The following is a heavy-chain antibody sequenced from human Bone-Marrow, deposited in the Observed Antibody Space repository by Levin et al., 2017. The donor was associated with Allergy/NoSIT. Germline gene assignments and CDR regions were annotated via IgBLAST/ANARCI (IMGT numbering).Heavy chain of an antibody. V-gene: IGHV4-34*01. Sequence: PSETLSLTCAVSGASFSRFYWTWIRQPPGKGLEWIGEVIHTGSTHYSPSLKSRVTISVDTSRNQFSLNLRSVTAADTALYYCARGSGRFDPWGQGTLVTVSS. CDR3: ARGSGRFDP. CDR2: VIHTGST. CDR1: GASFSRFY. J-gene: IGHJ5*02.